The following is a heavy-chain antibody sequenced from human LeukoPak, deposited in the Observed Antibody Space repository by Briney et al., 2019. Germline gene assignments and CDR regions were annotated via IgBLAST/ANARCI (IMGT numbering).Heavy chain of an antibody. CDR2: IDPSDSYT. CDR1: GYSFTSYW. J-gene: IGHJ4*02. Sequence: GESLKISCKGSGYSFTSYWISWVRQMPGEGLEWMGRIDPSDSYTNYSPSFQGHVTIPADKSISTVYLQWSSLKASDTAMYYCARHSAGIVVAGKWGQGTLVTVSS. V-gene: IGHV5-10-1*01. CDR3: ARHSAGIVVAGK. D-gene: IGHD6-19*01.